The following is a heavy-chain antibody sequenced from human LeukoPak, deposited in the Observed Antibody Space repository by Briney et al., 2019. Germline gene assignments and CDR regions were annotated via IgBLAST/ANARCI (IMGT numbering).Heavy chain of an antibody. Sequence: ASVKVSCKASGYTFTTYNINWVRQAPGQGLEWMGWISGYNGNTNYAQKLQGRVTMTTDTSTSTAYMELRSLRSDDTAVYYCARDRYYYDSSGYYTDYWGQGTLVTVSS. CDR3: ARDRYYYDSSGYYTDY. CDR1: GYTFTTYN. D-gene: IGHD3-22*01. J-gene: IGHJ4*02. V-gene: IGHV1-18*01. CDR2: ISGYNGNT.